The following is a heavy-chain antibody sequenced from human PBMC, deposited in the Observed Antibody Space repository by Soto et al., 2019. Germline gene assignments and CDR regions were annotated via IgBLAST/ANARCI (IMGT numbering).Heavy chain of an antibody. J-gene: IGHJ4*02. V-gene: IGHV1-8*01. CDR2: MNPNSGNT. CDR1: GYTFTSYD. CDR3: ARGLSGSMEIDQTTADY. D-gene: IGHD1-26*01. Sequence: GASVKVSCKASGYTFTSYDINWVRQATGQGLEWMGWMNPNSGNTGYAQKFQGRVTMTRNTSISTAYMELSSLRSEDTAVYYCARGLSGSMEIDQTTADYWGQGTLVTVSS.